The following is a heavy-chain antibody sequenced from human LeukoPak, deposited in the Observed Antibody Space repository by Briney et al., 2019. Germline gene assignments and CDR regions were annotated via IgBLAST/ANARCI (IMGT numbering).Heavy chain of an antibody. Sequence: GGSLRLSCAASGFTFSSYSMNWVRQAPGKGLEWVSSISSSSSYIYYADSVKGRFTISRDNAKNSLYLQMNSLRAEDTAMYYCARGLTGTTWYFDYWGQGTLVTVSS. CDR2: ISSSSSYI. V-gene: IGHV3-21*01. CDR1: GFTFSSYS. CDR3: ARGLTGTTWYFDY. D-gene: IGHD1-7*01. J-gene: IGHJ4*02.